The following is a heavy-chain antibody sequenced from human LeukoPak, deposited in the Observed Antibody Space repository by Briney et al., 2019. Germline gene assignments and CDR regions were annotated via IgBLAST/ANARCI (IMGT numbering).Heavy chain of an antibody. V-gene: IGHV3-30*02. J-gene: IGHJ4*02. CDR2: IRYDGSNK. CDR1: GFTFSSYG. CDR3: AKDRKVWGSYRYFGTPDY. Sequence: GGSLRLSCAASGFTFSSYGMHWVRQAPGKGLEWVAFIRYDGSNKYYADSVKGRFTISRDNSKNTLYLQMNSLRAEDTAVYYCAKDRKVWGSYRYFGTPDYWGQGTLVTVSS. D-gene: IGHD3-16*02.